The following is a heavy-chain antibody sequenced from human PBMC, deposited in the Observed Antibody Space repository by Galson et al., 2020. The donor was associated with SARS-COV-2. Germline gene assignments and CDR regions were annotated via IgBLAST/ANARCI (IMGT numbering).Heavy chain of an antibody. CDR1: GGSISSYY. CDR2: IYYSGST. J-gene: IGHJ5*02. Sequence: SETLSLTCTVSGGSISSYYWSWIRQPPGKGLEWIGYIYYSGSTNYNPSLKSRVTISVDTSKNQFSLKLSSVTAADTAVYYCARTELAPKWGWFDPWGQGTLVTVSS. D-gene: IGHD1-26*01. V-gene: IGHV4-59*01. CDR3: ARTELAPKWGWFDP.